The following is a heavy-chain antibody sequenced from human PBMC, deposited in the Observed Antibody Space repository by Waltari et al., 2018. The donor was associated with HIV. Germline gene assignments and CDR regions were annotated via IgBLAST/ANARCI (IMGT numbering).Heavy chain of an antibody. CDR2: IWDDRSQK. CDR3: SRAGTAAGKSNYYYGTDV. Sequence: QVQLVESGGGVAQPGMSLRLSCVASGFSFSSLAMQWVRQAPGKVLEVGELIWDDRSQKYYADSVKGRFTISRDNSQNTLYLQVDSLRVEDTATYYCSRAGTAAGKSNYYYGTDVWGQGTTVTVSS. CDR1: GFSFSSLA. J-gene: IGHJ6*02. D-gene: IGHD6-13*01. V-gene: IGHV3-33*01.